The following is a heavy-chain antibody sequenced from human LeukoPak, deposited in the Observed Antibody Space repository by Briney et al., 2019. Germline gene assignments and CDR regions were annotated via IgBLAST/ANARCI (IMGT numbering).Heavy chain of an antibody. Sequence: SETLSLTCAVYGGSISSGGYYWSWIRQHPGKGLEWIGYIYYSGSTYYNPSLKSRVTILVDTSKNQFSLKLSSVTAADTAVYYCARGRGELLFDYWGQGTLVTVSS. J-gene: IGHJ4*02. D-gene: IGHD3-10*01. CDR3: ARGRGELLFDY. V-gene: IGHV4-31*11. CDR2: IYYSGST. CDR1: GGSISSGGYY.